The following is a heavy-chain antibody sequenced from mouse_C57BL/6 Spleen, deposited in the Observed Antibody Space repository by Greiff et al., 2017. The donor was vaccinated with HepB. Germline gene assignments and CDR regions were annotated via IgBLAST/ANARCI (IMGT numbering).Heavy chain of an antibody. CDR1: GFTFSSYA. V-gene: IGHV5-9-1*02. D-gene: IGHD1-1*02. Sequence: EVQLVESGEGLVKPGGSLKLSCAASGFTFSSYAMSWVRQTPEKRLEWVAYISSGGDYIYYADTVKGRFTISRDNARNTLYLQMSSLKSEDTAMYYCTRDGGRGAWFAYWGQGTLVTVSA. CDR3: TRDGGRGAWFAY. J-gene: IGHJ3*01. CDR2: ISSGGDYI.